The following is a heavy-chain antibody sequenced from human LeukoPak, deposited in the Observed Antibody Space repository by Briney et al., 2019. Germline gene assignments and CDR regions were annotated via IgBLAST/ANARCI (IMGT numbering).Heavy chain of an antibody. CDR1: AGSISSGGYY. CDR2: IHYSGRT. D-gene: IGHD4-23*01. CDR3: GGDQRWALSEFDP. Sequence: SQTLSLTCTVSAGSISSGGYYWNWIRQHPGKGLEWIGYIHYSGRTYHNPSLKSRVTISVDTSKNQFSLKLSSVAAADTAVYYCGGDQRWALSEFDPWGQGTLVTVSS. V-gene: IGHV4-31*03. J-gene: IGHJ5*02.